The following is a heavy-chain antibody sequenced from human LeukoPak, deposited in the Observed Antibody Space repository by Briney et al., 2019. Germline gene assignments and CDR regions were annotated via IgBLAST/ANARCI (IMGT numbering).Heavy chain of an antibody. D-gene: IGHD3-9*01. J-gene: IGHJ4*02. CDR2: ISSSGSSI. V-gene: IGHV3-11*04. Sequence: GGSLRLSCAASGFTFSDYYMSWIRQAPGKGLECVSYISSSGSSIHYADSVKGRFTISRDNYKNTVFLQMNSLRIEDTAVYYCARDFDQGGADYYFAYWGQGTLVTVSS. CDR1: GFTFSDYY. CDR3: ARDFDQGGADYYFAY.